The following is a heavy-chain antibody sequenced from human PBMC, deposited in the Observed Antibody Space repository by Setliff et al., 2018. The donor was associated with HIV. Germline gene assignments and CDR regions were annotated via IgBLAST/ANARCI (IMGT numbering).Heavy chain of an antibody. CDR2: ISYDGNWH. CDR3: ARENNFDY. CDR1: ESTFYA. V-gene: IGHV3-30*04. Sequence: GGSLRLSCEASESTFYAMHWVRQAPGKGLEWLAVISYDGNWHDYAASVKGRFTISRDTSRNTLYLQMNSLRVEDSALYYCARENNFDYWGQGTLVTVSS. J-gene: IGHJ4*02.